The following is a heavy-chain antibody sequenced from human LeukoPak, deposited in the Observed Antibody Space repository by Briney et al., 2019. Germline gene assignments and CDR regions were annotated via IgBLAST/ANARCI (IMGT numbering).Heavy chain of an antibody. CDR2: FDPEDGET. Sequence: MGGFDPEDGETIYAQKFQGRVTMTRNTSISTAYMELSSLRSEDTAVYYCVGKKGVATIDYWGQGTLVTVSS. V-gene: IGHV1-24*01. CDR3: VGKKGVATIDY. J-gene: IGHJ4*02. D-gene: IGHD5-12*01.